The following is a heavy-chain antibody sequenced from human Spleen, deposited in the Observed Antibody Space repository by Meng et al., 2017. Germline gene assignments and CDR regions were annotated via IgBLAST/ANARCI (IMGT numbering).Heavy chain of an antibody. CDR2: IIPIFSKA. D-gene: IGHD4-23*01. Sequence: QGQVGQPGAEVKKPGSSVKVSCKASGGTFKRYALSWVRQAPGQGLEWMGGIIPIFSKADYAQKFQGRATITADESTSTAYMELSSLGSDDTAVYYCARAQVRWAHLYYFEYWGQGTLVTVSS. CDR1: GGTFKRYA. V-gene: IGHV1-69*13. J-gene: IGHJ4*02. CDR3: ARAQVRWAHLYYFEY.